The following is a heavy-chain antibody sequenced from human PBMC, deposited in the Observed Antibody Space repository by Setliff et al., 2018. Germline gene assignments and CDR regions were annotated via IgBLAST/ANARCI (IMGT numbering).Heavy chain of an antibody. J-gene: IGHJ6*02. Sequence: SETLSLTCTVSGGSISSSLYYWGWIRQPPGKGLEWIGSIYYSGSTNYNPSLKSQVTISVDTSKNQFSLKLSSVTAADTAVYYCARGAGYSSRWYIYYYGMDVWGQGTTVTVSS. CDR3: ARGAGYSSRWYIYYYGMDV. V-gene: IGHV4-39*07. CDR2: IYYSGST. CDR1: GGSISSSLYY. D-gene: IGHD6-13*01.